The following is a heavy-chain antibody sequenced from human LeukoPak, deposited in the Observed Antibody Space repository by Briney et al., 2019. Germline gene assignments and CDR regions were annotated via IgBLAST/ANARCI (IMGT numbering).Heavy chain of an antibody. Sequence: GGSLRLSCAASGFSFNSYAMSWVRQAPGRGLEWVSTILGSGNSTYYANSVKGRFTISRDNSKNTLYPQMNSLRAEDTAVYFCAKDATYHDILTGYYGYGMDVWGQGTTVTVSS. J-gene: IGHJ6*02. CDR3: AKDATYHDILTGYYGYGMDV. CDR2: ILGSGNST. V-gene: IGHV3-23*01. D-gene: IGHD3-9*01. CDR1: GFSFNSYA.